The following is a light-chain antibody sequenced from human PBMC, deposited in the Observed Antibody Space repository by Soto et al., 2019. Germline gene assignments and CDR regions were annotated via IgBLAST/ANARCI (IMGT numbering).Light chain of an antibody. J-gene: IGLJ1*01. CDR1: SSDVGFYNF. CDR2: EVT. V-gene: IGLV2-8*01. CDR3: ASYAGTTIFV. Sequence: QSVLTQPPSASGSPGQSLTISCTGTSSDVGFYNFVSWYQQRPGKAPKLVIYEVTKRPSGVPDRFSGSKSGSTASLTVSGLQADDEAEYCCASYAGTTIFVLGSGTKVT.